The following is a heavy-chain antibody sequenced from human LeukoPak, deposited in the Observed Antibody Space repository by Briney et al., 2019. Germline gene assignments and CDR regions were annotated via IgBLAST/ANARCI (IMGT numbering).Heavy chain of an antibody. CDR1: GFTFSDFY. CDR2: ISSSGNTK. J-gene: IGHJ4*02. V-gene: IGHV3-11*01. CDR3: ARDSRLSDYFNDY. D-gene: IGHD4-17*01. Sequence: GGSLRLSCAASGFTFSDFYMSWIRQAPGKGLEWVSYISSSGNTKYYADSVKGRFTMSRDNAKNSLYLQMDSLRVEDTAVYYCARDSRLSDYFNDYWGQGTLVTVSS.